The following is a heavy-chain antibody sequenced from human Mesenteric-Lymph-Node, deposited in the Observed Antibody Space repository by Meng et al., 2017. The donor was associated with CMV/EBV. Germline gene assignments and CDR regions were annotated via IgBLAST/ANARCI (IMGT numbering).Heavy chain of an antibody. D-gene: IGHD3-22*01. J-gene: IGHJ4*02. CDR3: VRGNYYDSSGYYFDS. Sequence: GSISGGSPSWNWIRQHPGKGLEWIGYIYYSGSTSYSPSLKSRVLISVDTSEKQLSLRLSSVTAADTAVYYCVRGNYYDSSGYYFDSWGQGTLVTVSS. V-gene: IGHV4-31*02. CDR1: GSISGGSPS. CDR2: IYYSGST.